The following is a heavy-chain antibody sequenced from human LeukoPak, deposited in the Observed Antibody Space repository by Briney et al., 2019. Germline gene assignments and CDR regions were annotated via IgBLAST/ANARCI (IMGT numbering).Heavy chain of an antibody. J-gene: IGHJ4*02. V-gene: IGHV4-38-2*02. Sequence: SETLSLTCIVSGYSIISDYFWGWVRQPPGKGPEWIGSIFHSGSVFYNPSLRSRVTLSIEPSKNRFSLELTSVTAADTAVYYCARGGTGSGWWGDFDYWGQGTLVTVSS. CDR1: GYSIISDYF. CDR2: IFHSGSV. D-gene: IGHD6-19*01. CDR3: ARGGTGSGWWGDFDY.